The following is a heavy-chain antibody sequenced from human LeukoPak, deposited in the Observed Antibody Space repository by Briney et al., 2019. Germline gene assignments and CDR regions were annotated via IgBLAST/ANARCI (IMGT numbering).Heavy chain of an antibody. D-gene: IGHD6-19*01. V-gene: IGHV3-66*02. CDR3: ARSLGSGRGWFFDY. CDR2: IYSGGST. Sequence: GGSLRLSCAASGFTVSSNYMSWVRQAPGKGLEWVSVIYSGGSTYYADSVKGRFTISRDNSKNTLYLQMNSLRAEDTAVYYCARSLGSGRGWFFDYWGQGTLVTVSS. J-gene: IGHJ4*02. CDR1: GFTVSSNY.